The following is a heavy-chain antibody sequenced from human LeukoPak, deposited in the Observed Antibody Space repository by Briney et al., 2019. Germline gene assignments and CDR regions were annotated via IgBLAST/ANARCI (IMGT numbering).Heavy chain of an antibody. CDR2: INHSGST. V-gene: IGHV4-34*01. CDR3: ARSDLGSSAI. Sequence: SETLSLTCAVYGESFSGYYWSWIRHPPGKGLEWIGEINHSGSTNYNPSLKSRVTISVDTSKNQFSLKLSSVTAADTAVYYCARSDLGSSAIWGQGTMVTVSS. CDR1: GESFSGYY. J-gene: IGHJ3*02. D-gene: IGHD3-22*01.